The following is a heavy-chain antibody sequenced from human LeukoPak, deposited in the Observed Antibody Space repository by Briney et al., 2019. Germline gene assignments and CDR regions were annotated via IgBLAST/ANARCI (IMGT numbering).Heavy chain of an antibody. V-gene: IGHV3-48*03. Sequence: GGSLRLSCAASGFTFSSYEMNWVRQAPGKGLEWVSYISSSGSTIYYADSVKGRFTISRDNAKNSLYLQMNSLRAEDTAVYYCARAITPTRLWFGEKWVYFDYWGQGTLVTVSS. J-gene: IGHJ4*02. D-gene: IGHD3-10*01. CDR2: ISSSGSTI. CDR1: GFTFSSYE. CDR3: ARAITPTRLWFGEKWVYFDY.